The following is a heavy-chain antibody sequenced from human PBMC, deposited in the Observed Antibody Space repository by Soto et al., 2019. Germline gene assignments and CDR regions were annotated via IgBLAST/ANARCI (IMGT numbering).Heavy chain of an antibody. J-gene: IGHJ6*03. CDR2: IIPILGIA. CDR3: ARAELAITGGSVTGYYYYMEV. D-gene: IGHD2-15*01. V-gene: IGHV1-69*02. CDR1: VGTVSSYT. Sequence: ASVKVSCKASVGTVSSYTISWVRQAPGQGLEWMGRIIPILGIANYAQKFQGRVAITADKSTSTAYMELSSLRSEDTAVYYCARAELAITGGSVTGYYYYMEVWGKGTTVTVS.